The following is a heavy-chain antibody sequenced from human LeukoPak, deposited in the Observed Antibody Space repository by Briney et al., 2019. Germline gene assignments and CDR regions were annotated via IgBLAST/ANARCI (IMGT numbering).Heavy chain of an antibody. D-gene: IGHD2-21*02. J-gene: IGHJ4*02. V-gene: IGHV4-4*02. CDR3: ARHERIVVVTAIGPGAFDI. Sequence: SGTLSLTCAVSGGSISTSNWWSWVRQPPGKGLEWIGEIYHSGSTNYNPSLKSRVTISVDTSKNQFSLKLSSVTAADTAVYYCARHERIVVVTAIGPGAFDIWGQGTLVTVSS. CDR1: GGSISTSNW. CDR2: IYHSGST.